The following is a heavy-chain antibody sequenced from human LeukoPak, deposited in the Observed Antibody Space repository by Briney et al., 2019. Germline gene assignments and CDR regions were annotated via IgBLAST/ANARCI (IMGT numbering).Heavy chain of an antibody. J-gene: IGHJ5*02. CDR3: ARVDSSSWTSGGFDP. V-gene: IGHV4-38-2*01. CDR1: GFTFSGYS. CDR2: IYHNGST. D-gene: IGHD6-13*01. Sequence: PGGSLRLSCGASGFTFSGYSMNWVRQAPGKGLEWIGSIYHNGSTYYNPSLKSRVTISVDKSKNQISLKLSSVTAADTAVYYCARVDSSSWTSGGFDPWGQGTLVTVSS.